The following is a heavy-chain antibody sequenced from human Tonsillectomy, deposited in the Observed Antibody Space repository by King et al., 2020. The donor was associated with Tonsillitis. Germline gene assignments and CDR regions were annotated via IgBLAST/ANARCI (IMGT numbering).Heavy chain of an antibody. J-gene: IGHJ5*02. D-gene: IGHD6-19*01. V-gene: IGHV3-30*01. CDR1: RFTFSNYA. Sequence: VQLVESGGGVVQPGRSLRLSCAASRFTFSNYALHWVRQAPGKGLEWVAVISYDGSNKYYADSVKGRFTISRDNSKNTVYLQMNSLRTNDTAVYYCARDLVSVTGARCFDPWGQGTLFTVSS. CDR2: ISYDGSNK. CDR3: ARDLVSVTGARCFDP.